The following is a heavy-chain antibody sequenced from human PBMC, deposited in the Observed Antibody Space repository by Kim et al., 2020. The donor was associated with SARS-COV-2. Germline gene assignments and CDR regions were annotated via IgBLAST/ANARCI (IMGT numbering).Heavy chain of an antibody. D-gene: IGHD5-12*01. J-gene: IGHJ4*02. CDR3: ARDSGYELVFDY. CDR2: ISSSSSYI. V-gene: IGHV3-21*01. Sequence: GGSLRLSCAASGFTFSSYSMNWVRQAPGKGLEWVSSISSSSSYIYYADSVKGRFTISRDNAKNSLYLQMNSLRAEDTAVYYCARDSGYELVFDYWGQGTLVTVSS. CDR1: GFTFSSYS.